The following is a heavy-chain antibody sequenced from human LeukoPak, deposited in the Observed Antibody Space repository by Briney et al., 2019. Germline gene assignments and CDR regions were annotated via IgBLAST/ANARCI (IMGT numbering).Heavy chain of an antibody. CDR2: IRSDGSTK. D-gene: IGHD1-26*01. V-gene: IGHV3-30*02. CDR1: GFTFSSCG. Sequence: GGSLRLSCAASGFTFSSCGMHWVRQTPGKGLEWVAFIRSDGSTKYYADSVKGRFTISRDNSRNTLYLQMNSLRAEDTAVYYCARGLPIVGATRVDYWGQGTLVTVSS. CDR3: ARGLPIVGATRVDY. J-gene: IGHJ4*02.